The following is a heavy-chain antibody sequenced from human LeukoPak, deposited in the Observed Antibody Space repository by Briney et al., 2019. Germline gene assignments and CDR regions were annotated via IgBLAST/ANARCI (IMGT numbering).Heavy chain of an antibody. D-gene: IGHD6-19*01. CDR2: INPSSGGT. CDR3: ARGIAVAGGPDY. Sequence: ASVKVSCKASGYTFTGYYMHWVRQAPGQGLEWMGWINPSSGGTNYAQKFQGRVTMTRDTSISTAYMELSRLRSDDTAVYYCARGIAVAGGPDYWGQGTLVTVSS. V-gene: IGHV1-2*02. J-gene: IGHJ4*02. CDR1: GYTFTGYY.